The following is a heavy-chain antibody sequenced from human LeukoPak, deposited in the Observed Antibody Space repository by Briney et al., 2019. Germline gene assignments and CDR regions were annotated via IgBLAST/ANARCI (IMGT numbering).Heavy chain of an antibody. CDR1: GFTFSSYA. CDR3: ARVPAWIQLWSSVDY. D-gene: IGHD5-18*01. Sequence: TGGSLRLSCAASGFTFSSYAMSWVRQAPGKGLEWVAVISYDGSNKYYADSVRGRFAISRDNSKNTLYLQMNSLRAEDTAVYYCARVPAWIQLWSSVDYWGQGTLVTVSS. J-gene: IGHJ4*02. V-gene: IGHV3-30*09. CDR2: ISYDGSNK.